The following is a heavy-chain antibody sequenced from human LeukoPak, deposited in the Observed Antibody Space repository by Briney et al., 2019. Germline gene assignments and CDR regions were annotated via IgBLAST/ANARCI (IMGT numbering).Heavy chain of an antibody. CDR1: GFTFSSYE. J-gene: IGHJ4*02. V-gene: IGHV3-48*03. CDR2: ISISGSSI. Sequence: PGGSLRLSCAASGFTFSSYEMNWVRQAPGKGLEWVSYISISGSSIYYADSVKGRFTISRDNSKNTLYLQMNSLRAEDTAVYYCANYYDSSGYYSNQYYFDYWGQGTLVTVSS. D-gene: IGHD3-22*01. CDR3: ANYYDSSGYYSNQYYFDY.